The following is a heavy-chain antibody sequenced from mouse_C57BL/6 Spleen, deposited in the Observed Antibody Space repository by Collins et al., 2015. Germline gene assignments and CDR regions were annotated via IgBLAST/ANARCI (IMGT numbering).Heavy chain of an antibody. V-gene: IGHV3-6*01. CDR1: ATPSPVVIT. D-gene: IGHD4-1*01. CDR3: ARGNWVFAY. J-gene: IGHJ3*01. Sequence: DVQLQESGPGLVNLLSLCLSPALSLATPSPVVITGTGSGSFQEQLEWMGYISYDGSNNYNPSLKNRISITRDTSKNQFFLKLNSVTTEDTATYYCARGNWVFAYWGQGTLVTVSA. CDR2: ISYDGSN.